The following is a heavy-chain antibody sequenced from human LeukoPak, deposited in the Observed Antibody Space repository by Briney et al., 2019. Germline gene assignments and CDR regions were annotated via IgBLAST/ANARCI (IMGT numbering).Heavy chain of an antibody. D-gene: IGHD1-14*01. CDR1: GGSISSSNW. V-gene: IGHV4-4*02. CDR2: IYHSGST. J-gene: IGHJ3*02. Sequence: SGTLSLTCAVSGGSISSSNWWCWVRQPPGKGLWGSGEIYHSGSTNYNPSLKSRVTISVDKSKNQFSLKRSSVTAADTAVYYCARDQGPDDAFDIWGQGTMVTVSS. CDR3: ARDQGPDDAFDI.